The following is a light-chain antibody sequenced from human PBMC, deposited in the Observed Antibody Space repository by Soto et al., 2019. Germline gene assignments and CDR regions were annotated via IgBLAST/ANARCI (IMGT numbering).Light chain of an antibody. CDR3: MLYYGGVRV. V-gene: IGLV7-43*01. CDR1: TGAVTSGYY. CDR2: STS. J-gene: IGLJ3*02. Sequence: QTVVTQEPSLTVSPGGTVTLTCASSTGAVTSGYYPNWFQQKPGQAPRALIYSTSNTHSWTPARFSGSLLGGKAALTLSGVQPEDEADYYCMLYYGGVRVFGGGTQLTVL.